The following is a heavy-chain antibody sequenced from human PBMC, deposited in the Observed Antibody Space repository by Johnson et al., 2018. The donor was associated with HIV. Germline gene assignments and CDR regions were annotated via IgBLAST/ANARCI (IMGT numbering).Heavy chain of an antibody. CDR1: GFTVSSNY. V-gene: IGHV3-66*01. D-gene: IGHD3-22*01. CDR3: ARSLYDSSGYGI. CDR2: IYSGGST. J-gene: IGHJ3*02. Sequence: VQLVESGGGLVQPGGSLRLSCAASGFTVSSNYMSWVRQAPGKGLEWVSVIYSGGSTYYADSVKGRFTISRDNSKNTLYLQMNSLRAEDTAVYYCARSLYDSSGYGIWGQGTMVTVSS.